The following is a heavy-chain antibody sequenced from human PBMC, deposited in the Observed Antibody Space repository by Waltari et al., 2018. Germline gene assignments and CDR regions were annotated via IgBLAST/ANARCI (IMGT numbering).Heavy chain of an antibody. J-gene: IGHJ6*02. CDR3: AREGYCSSTSCPGNYYYGMDV. CDR1: GFTFSSYE. V-gene: IGHV3-48*03. Sequence: EVQLVESGGGLVQPGGSLRLSCAASGFTFSSYEMNWVRQAPGKGLEGVSYISSSGSTIYYADSVKGRFTISRDNAKNSLYLQMNSLRAEDTAVYYCAREGYCSSTSCPGNYYYGMDVWGQGTTVTVSS. CDR2: ISSSGSTI. D-gene: IGHD2-2*01.